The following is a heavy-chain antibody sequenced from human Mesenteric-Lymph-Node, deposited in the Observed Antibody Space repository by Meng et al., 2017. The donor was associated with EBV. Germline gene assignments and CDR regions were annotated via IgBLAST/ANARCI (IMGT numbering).Heavy chain of an antibody. Sequence: KLVQAGTEVKKPGASVKAPCKASGYTFTNYYTNWGRQAPGQGLEWMGRIDPNSGDTDYAQKFQARVTMTRDTSIRTAYMELDSLRSDDTAVYYCASTILVPGPDSWGQGTLVTVSS. CDR1: GYTFTNYY. D-gene: IGHD2-2*01. CDR3: ASTILVPGPDS. CDR2: IDPNSGDT. V-gene: IGHV1-2*06. J-gene: IGHJ4*02.